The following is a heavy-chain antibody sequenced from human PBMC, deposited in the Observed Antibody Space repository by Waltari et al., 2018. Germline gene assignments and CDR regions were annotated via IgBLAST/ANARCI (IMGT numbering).Heavy chain of an antibody. D-gene: IGHD5-12*01. CDR2: IKSKRDGATT. V-gene: IGHV3-15*01. CDR1: GFTFTNAW. J-gene: IGHJ4*02. CDR3: ITDDTGHDWGY. Sequence: EEQLVESGGGLVKPGGSLRLSCAASGFTFTNAWMNWVRQAPGKGLEWVGRIKSKRDGATTDYAAPVKDRFTISRDDSKNTLYLQMNSLKTEDTAVYYCITDDTGHDWGYWGQGTLVTVSS.